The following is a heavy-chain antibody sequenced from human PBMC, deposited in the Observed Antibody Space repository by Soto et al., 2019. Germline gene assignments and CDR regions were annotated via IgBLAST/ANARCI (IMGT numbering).Heavy chain of an antibody. Sequence: GASVKVSCKASGYTFTGYYMHWVRQAPGQGLEWMGWINPNSGGTNYAQKFQGRVTMTRDTSISTAYMELSRLRSDDTAAYYCARDSGSAAAGTGHYYYYGMDVWGQGTTVTVSS. CDR3: ARDSGSAAAGTGHYYYYGMDV. CDR2: INPNSGGT. D-gene: IGHD6-13*01. J-gene: IGHJ6*02. V-gene: IGHV1-2*02. CDR1: GYTFTGYY.